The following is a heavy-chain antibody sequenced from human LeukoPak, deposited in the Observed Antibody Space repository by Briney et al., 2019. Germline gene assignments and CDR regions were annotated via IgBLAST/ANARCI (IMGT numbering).Heavy chain of an antibody. D-gene: IGHD1-1*01. J-gene: IGHJ4*02. Sequence: PSETLSLTCTVSGGSIRTTTYYWGWIRQPPGKGLEWIGSISYNGRTYYNPSLDSRLTMSVDTSKNQFSLKLGSVTAADTGVYYCTRTLAYTANWDWGQGTLVTVSS. CDR1: GGSIRTTTYY. CDR2: ISYNGRT. CDR3: TRTLAYTANWD. V-gene: IGHV4-39*01.